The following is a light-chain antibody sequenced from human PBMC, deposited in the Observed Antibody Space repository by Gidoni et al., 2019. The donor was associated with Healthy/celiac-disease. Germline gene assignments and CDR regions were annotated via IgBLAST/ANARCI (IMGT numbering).Light chain of an antibody. Sequence: EIVLTQSPATLSLSPGERATLSCRASQSVSSYLAWYQQKPGQAPRLLIYDASNRATGIQARFSGSGSGTDFTLTISSLEPEDFAVYYCQQRSNWTFTFGPGTKVDIK. CDR3: QQRSNWTFT. J-gene: IGKJ3*01. CDR2: DAS. V-gene: IGKV3-11*01. CDR1: QSVSSY.